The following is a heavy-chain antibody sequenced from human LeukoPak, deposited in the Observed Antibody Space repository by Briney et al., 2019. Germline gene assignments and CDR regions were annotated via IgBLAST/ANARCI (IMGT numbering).Heavy chain of an antibody. CDR1: GFTVRSNY. V-gene: IGHV3-66*01. CDR2: IYSAGGT. Sequence: GGSLRLACAPSGFTVRSNYMSSGRQAPGEGLGCGSGIYSAGGTYYADAVKGRFTIARDNVKKTRYLQMSSMIAESAAAEYWTRVCAFGDYPPYFDYWGQGKLVTVSS. D-gene: IGHD4-17*01. CDR3: TRVCAFGDYPPYFDY. J-gene: IGHJ4*02.